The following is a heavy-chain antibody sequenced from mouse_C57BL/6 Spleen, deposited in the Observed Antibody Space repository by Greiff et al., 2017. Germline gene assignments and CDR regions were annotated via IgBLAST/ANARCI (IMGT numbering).Heavy chain of an antibody. Sequence: QVQLQQSGAELVRPGTSVKLSCKASGYTFTSYWMHWVKQRPGQGLEWIGVIDPSDSYTNYNQKFKGKATLTVDTSSSTAYMQLSSLTSEDSAVYYCARDYYGSSPHWYCDVWGTGTTVTVSS. CDR3: ARDYYGSSPHWYCDV. D-gene: IGHD1-1*01. CDR1: GYTFTSYW. CDR2: IDPSDSYT. V-gene: IGHV1-59*01. J-gene: IGHJ1*03.